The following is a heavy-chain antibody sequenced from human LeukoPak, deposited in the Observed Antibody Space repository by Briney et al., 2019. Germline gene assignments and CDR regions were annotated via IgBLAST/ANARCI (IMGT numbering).Heavy chain of an antibody. D-gene: IGHD3-22*01. CDR3: YYDSSGYYLPAVH. CDR1: GFTFSSYG. J-gene: IGHJ4*02. Sequence: GRSLRLSRAASGFTFSSYGMHWVRQAPGKGLEWVAVISYDGSNKYYADSVKGRFTISRDNSKNTLYLQMNSLRAEDTAVYYCYYDSSGYYLPAVHWGQGTLVTVSS. CDR2: ISYDGSNK. V-gene: IGHV3-30*03.